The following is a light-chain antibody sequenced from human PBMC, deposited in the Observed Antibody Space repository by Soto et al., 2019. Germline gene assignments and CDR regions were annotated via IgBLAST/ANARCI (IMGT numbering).Light chain of an antibody. CDR2: EGS. Sequence: QSVLTQPASVSGSPGQSITISCTGTSSDVGSYNLVSWYQQHPGKAPKLMIYEGSKRPSGVSNRFSGSKSGNTASLTISGLQAEVEVDYYTSSSASSTPPHHVSGPGTKV. J-gene: IGLJ1*01. CDR3: SSSASSTPPHHV. V-gene: IGLV2-14*02. CDR1: SSDVGSYNL.